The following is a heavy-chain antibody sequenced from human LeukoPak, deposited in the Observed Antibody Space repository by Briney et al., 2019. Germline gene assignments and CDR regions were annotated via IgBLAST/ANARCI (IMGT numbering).Heavy chain of an antibody. J-gene: IGHJ4*02. Sequence: PGGSLRLSCAVSGFIFSDYYMSWIRQAPGKGLERVSYISSSGSTIYYADSVKGRFTISRDNAKNSLYLQMNSLRAEDTAVYFCAREILAPGKTHDYWGQGTLVTVSS. CDR2: ISSSGSTI. V-gene: IGHV3-11*04. CDR1: GFIFSDYY. CDR3: AREILAPGKTHDY.